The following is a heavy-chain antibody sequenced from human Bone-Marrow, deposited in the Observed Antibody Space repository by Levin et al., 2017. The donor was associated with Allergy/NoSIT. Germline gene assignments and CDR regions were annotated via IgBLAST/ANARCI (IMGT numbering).Heavy chain of an antibody. V-gene: IGHV4-59*01. CDR2: IYYSGST. J-gene: IGHJ4*02. Sequence: SQTLSLTCTVSGGSISSYYRSWIRQPPGKGLEWIGYIYYSGSTNYNPSLKSRVTISVDTSKNQFSLKLSSVTAADTAVYYCARVGQLRNGYNPFDYWGQGTLVTVSS. D-gene: IGHD5-24*01. CDR1: GGSISSYY. CDR3: ARVGQLRNGYNPFDY.